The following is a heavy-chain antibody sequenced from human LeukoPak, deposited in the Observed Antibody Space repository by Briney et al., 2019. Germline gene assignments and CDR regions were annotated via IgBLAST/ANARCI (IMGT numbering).Heavy chain of an antibody. CDR3: AKADYDFWSGYSILGDY. J-gene: IGHJ4*02. CDR2: ISYDGSNK. CDR1: GFTFSSYG. V-gene: IGHV3-30*18. D-gene: IGHD3-3*01. Sequence: GRSLRLSCAASGFTFSSYGMHWVRQAPGKGLEWVAVISYDGSNKYYADSVKGRFTISRDNSKNTLYLQMNSLRAEDTAVYYCAKADYDFWSGYSILGDYWGQGTLATVSS.